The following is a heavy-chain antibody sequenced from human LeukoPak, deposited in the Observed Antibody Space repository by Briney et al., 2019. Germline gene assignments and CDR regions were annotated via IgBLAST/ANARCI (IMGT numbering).Heavy chain of an antibody. CDR1: GFTFDDYA. Sequence: GGSLRLSCAASGFTFDDYAMHWVRQAPGKGLEWVSGISWKSGSIGYADSVKGRFTISRDNAKNSLYLQMNSPRAEDTALYYCAKGVDTAMETFYYFDYWGQGTLVTVSS. CDR3: AKGVDTAMETFYYFDY. J-gene: IGHJ4*02. D-gene: IGHD5-18*01. CDR2: ISWKSGSI. V-gene: IGHV3-9*01.